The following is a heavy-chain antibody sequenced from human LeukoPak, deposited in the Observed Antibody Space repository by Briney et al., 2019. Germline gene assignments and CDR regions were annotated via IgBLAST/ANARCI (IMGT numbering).Heavy chain of an antibody. CDR1: GFTFSNSA. Sequence: GSLRLSCAASGFTFSNSAMTWVRQAPGKGLEWVSVISGSGGSTYYADSVKGRFTISRDNSKNTLYLQMNSLRAEDTAVYYCAKDFASCLGNWGQGTLVTVSS. CDR2: ISGSGGST. J-gene: IGHJ4*02. V-gene: IGHV3-23*01. CDR3: AKDFASCLGN. D-gene: IGHD2-2*01.